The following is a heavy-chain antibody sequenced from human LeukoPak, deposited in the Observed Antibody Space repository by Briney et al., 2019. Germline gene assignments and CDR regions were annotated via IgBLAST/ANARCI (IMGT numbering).Heavy chain of an antibody. CDR2: INPSGGST. CDR3: ARGSNDFPDY. V-gene: IGHV1-46*01. Sequence: ASVKVSCKASGYTFTSYYMHWVRQAPGQGLEWMGIINPSGGSTNYAQKFQGRVTITRDTSTSTVYMDLNSLRSEDTAVYYCARGSNDFPDYWGQGTLVTVSS. CDR1: GYTFTSYY. D-gene: IGHD3-3*01. J-gene: IGHJ4*02.